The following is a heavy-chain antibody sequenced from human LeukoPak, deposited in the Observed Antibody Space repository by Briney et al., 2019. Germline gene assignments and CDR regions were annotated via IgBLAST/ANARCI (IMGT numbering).Heavy chain of an antibody. Sequence: SETLSLTCTVSGGSISSSSYYWGWLRQPPGKGLEWIGSIYYSGSTYYNPSLKSRVTISVDTSKNQFSLKLSSVTAADTAVYYCARQMSYYDSSGFGYWGQGTLVTVSS. J-gene: IGHJ4*02. D-gene: IGHD3-22*01. CDR1: GGSISSSSYY. CDR2: IYYSGST. V-gene: IGHV4-39*01. CDR3: ARQMSYYDSSGFGY.